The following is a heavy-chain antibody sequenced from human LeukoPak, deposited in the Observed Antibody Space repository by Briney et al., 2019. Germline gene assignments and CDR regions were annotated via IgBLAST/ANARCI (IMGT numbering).Heavy chain of an antibody. CDR3: ALGIELVGYMDV. CDR1: GYTFTSYY. D-gene: IGHD2-2*03. V-gene: IGHV1-46*01. CDR2: INPSGGST. J-gene: IGHJ6*03. Sequence: GDSVKVSCKASGYTFTSYYMHWVRQAPGQGLELMGIINPSGGSTSYAQKFQGRVTMTRDTSTSTVYMELSSLRSEDTAVYYCALGIELVGYMDVWGKGTTVTVSS.